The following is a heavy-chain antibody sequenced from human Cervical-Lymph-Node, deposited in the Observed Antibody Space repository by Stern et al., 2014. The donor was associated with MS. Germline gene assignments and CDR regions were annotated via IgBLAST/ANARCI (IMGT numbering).Heavy chain of an antibody. Sequence: EVQLVESGGGLVQPGGSLRLSCSASGFTFSSYAIHWVRQAPGQGLEDVSRISNDGGSTFHADYVKGRFSISRDNSKNTLYLQMSDLRLEDAAVYYCVKRGGGIGATWINYCDYWGQGTLVTVSS. CDR2: ISNDGGST. CDR3: VKRGGGIGATWINYCDY. J-gene: IGHJ4*02. D-gene: IGHD2-2*03. CDR1: GFTFSSYA. V-gene: IGHV3-64D*06.